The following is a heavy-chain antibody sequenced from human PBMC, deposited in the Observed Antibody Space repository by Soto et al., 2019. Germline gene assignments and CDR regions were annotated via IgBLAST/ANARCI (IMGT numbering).Heavy chain of an antibody. CDR1: GFAFSSYG. D-gene: IGHD2-2*01. CDR3: ARDLRGFCTSGNCYGACDY. J-gene: IGHJ4*02. V-gene: IGHV1-18*01. Sequence: QGQLVQSGAEVKKSGAAVRVSCRASGFAFSSYGINWVRQAPGQGLEWMGWISRFNGTRYAQKFQGRVTITTATPTTPAYLELRGLKSDDTAVYYCARDLRGFCTSGNCYGACDYWGQGTLITVSS. CDR2: ISRFNGT.